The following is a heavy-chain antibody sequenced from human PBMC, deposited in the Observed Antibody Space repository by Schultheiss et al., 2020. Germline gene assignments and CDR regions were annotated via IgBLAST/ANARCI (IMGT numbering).Heavy chain of an antibody. D-gene: IGHD2-2*01. V-gene: IGHV3-23*01. CDR3: AKGDIVVVPAAGDDAFDI. J-gene: IGHJ3*02. CDR2: ISGSGGST. Sequence: GGSLRLSCEASGFTFSSYGMHWVRQAPGKGLEWVSAISGSGGSTYYADSVKGRFTISRDNSKNTLYLQMNSLRAEDTAVYYCAKGDIVVVPAAGDDAFDIWGQGTMVTVSS. CDR1: GFTFSSYG.